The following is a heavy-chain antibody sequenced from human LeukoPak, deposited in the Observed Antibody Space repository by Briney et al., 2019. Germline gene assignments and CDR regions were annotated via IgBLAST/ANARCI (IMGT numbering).Heavy chain of an antibody. J-gene: IGHJ4*02. D-gene: IGHD6-19*01. CDR3: ARESRQWLVLRY. V-gene: IGHV3-33*01. CDR1: GFTFSSYG. Sequence: GGSLRLSCAVSGFTFSSYGMVWVRQAPGKGLEWVAFIWYDGSKSYYADSVKGRFTISRDNSKNSLYLQMNSLRAEDTAVYYCARESRQWLVLRYWGQGTLVTVSS. CDR2: IWYDGSKS.